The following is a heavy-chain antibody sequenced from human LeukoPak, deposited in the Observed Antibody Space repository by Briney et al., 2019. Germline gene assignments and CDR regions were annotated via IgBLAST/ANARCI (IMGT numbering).Heavy chain of an antibody. Sequence: RPSETLSLTCTVSGGSISKFYWSWIRQPPGKGLEWIGYIYYSGSTNYNPSLKSRVTISVDTSKNQFSLKLSSVTAADTAVYYCARVLGFSLYYFDYWGQGTLVTVSS. CDR3: ARVLGFSLYYFDY. CDR1: GGSISKFY. V-gene: IGHV4-59*12. J-gene: IGHJ4*02. CDR2: IYYSGST. D-gene: IGHD3-3*01.